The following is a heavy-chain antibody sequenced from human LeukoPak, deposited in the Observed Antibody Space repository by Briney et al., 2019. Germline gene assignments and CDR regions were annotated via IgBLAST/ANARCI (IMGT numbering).Heavy chain of an antibody. Sequence: ASVKVSCKASGYTFTGYYMHWVRQAPGQGLEWMGWINPNSGGTNYAQKFQARVTMTRDTSISTAYMELSRLRSDDTAVYYCARGEELRFLEWLLPHDYWGQGTLVTVSS. J-gene: IGHJ4*02. CDR2: INPNSGGT. CDR3: ARGEELRFLEWLLPHDY. D-gene: IGHD3-3*01. V-gene: IGHV1-2*02. CDR1: GYTFTGYY.